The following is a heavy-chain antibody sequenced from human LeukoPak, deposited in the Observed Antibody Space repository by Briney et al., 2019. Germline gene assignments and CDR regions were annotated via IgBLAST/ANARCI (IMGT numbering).Heavy chain of an antibody. CDR2: MSPNSGNT. CDR3: VRAPFYLDSSAWD. CDR1: GYTFISYD. V-gene: IGHV1-8*01. J-gene: IGHJ4*02. D-gene: IGHD3-22*01. Sequence: RVASVKVSCKASGYTFISYDINWVRQATGQGLEWMGWMSPNSGNTGYAQKFQGKVTMTRSTSISTAYMELSSLKSEDTAVYYCVRAPFYLDSSAWDWGQGTLVTASS.